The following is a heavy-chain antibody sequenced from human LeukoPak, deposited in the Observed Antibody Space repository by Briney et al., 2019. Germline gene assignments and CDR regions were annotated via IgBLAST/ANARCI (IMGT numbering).Heavy chain of an antibody. CDR2: INPNSGGT. Sequence: ASVKVSCKASGYTFTGYYMHWVRQAPGQGLEWMGRINPNSGGTNYAQKFQGRVTMTRDTSISTAYMELSRLRSDDTAVYYCAREPRACCSGGSCYSVLPVDYWGQGTLVTVSS. D-gene: IGHD2-15*01. CDR1: GYTFTGYY. J-gene: IGHJ4*02. CDR3: AREPRACCSGGSCYSVLPVDY. V-gene: IGHV1-2*06.